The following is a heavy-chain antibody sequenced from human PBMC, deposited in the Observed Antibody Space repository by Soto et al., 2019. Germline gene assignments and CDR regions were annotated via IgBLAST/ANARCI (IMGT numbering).Heavy chain of an antibody. CDR3: ASIAPFRPVIQAPAAACSRDATFYI. CDR1: GFTFSIYA. V-gene: IGHV3-30*04. Sequence: QVQLVESGGGVVQPGGSLRLSCAASGFTFSIYAMHWVRQAPGKGLEWVAVVSYDERQKYSTESVKGRFTISRDNSKNTLFLQMDSLRPEDTAVYYCASIAPFRPVIQAPAAACSRDATFYIWGQGTLVTVSS. J-gene: IGHJ3*02. CDR2: VSYDERQK. D-gene: IGHD6-25*01.